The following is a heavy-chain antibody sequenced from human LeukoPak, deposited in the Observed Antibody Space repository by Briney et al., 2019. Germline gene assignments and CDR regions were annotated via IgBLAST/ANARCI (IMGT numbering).Heavy chain of an antibody. V-gene: IGHV3-7*01. CDR2: IKQDGSEK. J-gene: IGHJ6*03. CDR3: AREVRGYSYGYGIYYYMDV. D-gene: IGHD5-18*01. CDR1: GFTFSSYW. Sequence: PGGSLRLSCAASGFTFSSYWMSWVRQAPGKGREWVANIKQDGSEKYYVDSVKGRFTISRDNAKNSLYLQMNSLRAEDTAVYYCAREVRGYSYGYGIYYYMDVWGKGTTVTISS.